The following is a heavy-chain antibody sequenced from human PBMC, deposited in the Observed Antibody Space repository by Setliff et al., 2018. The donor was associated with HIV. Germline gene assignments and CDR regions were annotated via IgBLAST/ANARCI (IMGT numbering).Heavy chain of an antibody. J-gene: IGHJ4*01. Sequence: ASVKVSCKDSGYTLTNFDINWVRQATGQGLEWMGWMNPDSGNTGYAQKFQGRVTMTRNTSIDTAYMEVNSLRFEDTAFYFCSRVFSYSAGSYSLDYWGQAPLFSLSS. D-gene: IGHD3-10*01. V-gene: IGHV1-8*01. CDR2: MNPDSGNT. CDR3: SRVFSYSAGSYSLDY. CDR1: GYTLTNFD.